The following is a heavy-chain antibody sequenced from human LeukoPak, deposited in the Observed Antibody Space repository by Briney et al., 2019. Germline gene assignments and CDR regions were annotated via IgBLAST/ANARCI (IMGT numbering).Heavy chain of an antibody. CDR2: IDPDGNT. D-gene: IGHD2/OR15-2a*01. Sequence: GGSLRLSCAASGFTLSNSWMHWVRQAPGKGLVWVSRIDPDGNTDYADSVKGRFTISRDNAKNTLYLQMNSLRAEDTAVYRCARDVRGPHDFWGQGTLVTVSS. CDR3: ARDVRGPHDF. V-gene: IGHV3-74*01. J-gene: IGHJ4*02. CDR1: GFTLSNSW.